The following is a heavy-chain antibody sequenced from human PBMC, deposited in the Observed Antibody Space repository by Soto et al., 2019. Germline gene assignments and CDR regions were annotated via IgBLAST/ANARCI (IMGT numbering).Heavy chain of an antibody. V-gene: IGHV3-30*18. CDR1: GFTFSSYG. J-gene: IGHJ4*02. D-gene: IGHD1-26*01. Sequence: QVQLLESGGGVVQPGRSLRLSCAASGFTFSSYGMHWVRQAPGKGLEWVAVISYDGSNKYYADSVKGRFTMSRDNSKNTLYLPTNSLRAEDTAVYYCEKEWAHSGSRDCDYWGQGTLVTVAA. CDR2: ISYDGSNK. CDR3: EKEWAHSGSRDCDY.